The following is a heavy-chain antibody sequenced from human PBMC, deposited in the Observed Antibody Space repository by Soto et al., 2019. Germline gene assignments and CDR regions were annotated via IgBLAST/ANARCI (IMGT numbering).Heavy chain of an antibody. Sequence: GGSLRLSCAASGFTFSSYAMSWVRQAPGKGLEWVSAISGSGGSTYYADSVKGRFTISRDNSKNTLYLQMNSLRAEDTAVYYCANPYYDFWSGYFRDYYYYYMDVWGKGTTVTVSS. CDR3: ANPYYDFWSGYFRDYYYYYMDV. V-gene: IGHV3-23*01. CDR2: ISGSGGST. CDR1: GFTFSSYA. J-gene: IGHJ6*03. D-gene: IGHD3-3*01.